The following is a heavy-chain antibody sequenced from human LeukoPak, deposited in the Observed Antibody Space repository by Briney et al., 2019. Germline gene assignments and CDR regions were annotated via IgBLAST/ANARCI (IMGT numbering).Heavy chain of an antibody. CDR1: GGSFSGYY. CDR2: INHSGST. Sequence: SETLSLTCAVYGGSFSGYYWSWIRQPPGKGLEWMGEINHSGSTNYNPSLKSRVTISVDTSKNQFSLKLSSVTAADTAVYYCARVLRSSSSWHDAFDIWGQGTMVTVSS. D-gene: IGHD6-13*01. J-gene: IGHJ3*02. CDR3: ARVLRSSSSWHDAFDI. V-gene: IGHV4-34*01.